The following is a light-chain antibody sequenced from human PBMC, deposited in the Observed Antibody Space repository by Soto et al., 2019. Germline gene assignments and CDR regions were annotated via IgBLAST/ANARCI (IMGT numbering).Light chain of an antibody. V-gene: IGLV2-14*03. CDR2: DVS. J-gene: IGLJ1*01. Sequence: QSALTQPASVSGSPGQSITISCTGTSSDVGAYNYVSWYQHHPGKAPKVMIYDVSYWPSGVSNRFSGSKSGNTASLTISGLQAEDEADYYCTSYTSSSTYVFGTGTKVTVL. CDR1: SSDVGAYNY. CDR3: TSYTSSSTYV.